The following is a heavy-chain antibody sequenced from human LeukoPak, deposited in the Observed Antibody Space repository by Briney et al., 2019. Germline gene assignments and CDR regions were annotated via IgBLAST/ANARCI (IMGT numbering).Heavy chain of an antibody. D-gene: IGHD3-10*01. CDR2: ISPTSDEK. CDR1: GFTFSRDG. V-gene: IGHV3-48*01. Sequence: GGSLRLSCVGSGFTFSRDGMNWVRQAPGKGLEWVSHISPTSDEKHYADSVEGRFTISRDNAKNSLYLLLNSLRVEDTAVYYCARAIYYGSGSYYNDIDYWGQGTLVTVSS. J-gene: IGHJ4*02. CDR3: ARAIYYGSGSYYNDIDY.